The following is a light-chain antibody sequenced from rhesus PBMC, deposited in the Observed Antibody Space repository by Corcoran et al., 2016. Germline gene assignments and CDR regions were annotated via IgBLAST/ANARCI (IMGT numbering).Light chain of an antibody. CDR3: QQHNSNPYS. CDR1: QGISNW. Sequence: DIQMTQSPSSLSASVGDRVTITCQASQGISNWLAWYQQKPGKAPNLLFYAASSLQSGVPSRFSGRGSGTEFTLPISSLQPEDFAPYYCQQHNSNPYSFCQGTKVEIK. J-gene: IGKJ2*01. V-gene: IGKV1-33*02. CDR2: AAS.